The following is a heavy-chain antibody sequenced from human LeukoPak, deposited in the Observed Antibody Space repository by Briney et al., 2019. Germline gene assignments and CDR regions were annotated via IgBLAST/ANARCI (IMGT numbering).Heavy chain of an antibody. CDR1: EYTLSGHY. J-gene: IGHJ1*01. V-gene: IGHV1-2*02. D-gene: IGHD3-10*01. CDR3: ARELSMVGGVPGGGFQH. Sequence: ASVKVSCKASEYTLSGHYMHWVRQAPGQGLEWMGWINPNSGGTIYVQNLQGRVTMTRDTSGTTVYMDLSSLRSDDTAVYYCARELSMVGGVPGGGFQHWGQGTLVIVSS. CDR2: INPNSGGT.